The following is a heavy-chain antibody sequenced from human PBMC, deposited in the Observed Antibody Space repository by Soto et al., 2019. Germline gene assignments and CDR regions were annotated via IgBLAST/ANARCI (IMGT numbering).Heavy chain of an antibody. J-gene: IGHJ4*02. V-gene: IGHV3-30-3*01. CDR2: ISYDGSNK. D-gene: IGHD6-19*01. CDR1: GFTFSSYA. CDR3: ARGTDQYSSGWYYFDY. Sequence: GGSLRLSCAASGFTFSSYAMHWVRQAPGKGLEWVAVISYDGSNKYYADSVKGRFTISRDNSKNTLYLQMNSLRAEDTAVYYCARGTDQYSSGWYYFDYWGQGTLVTVSS.